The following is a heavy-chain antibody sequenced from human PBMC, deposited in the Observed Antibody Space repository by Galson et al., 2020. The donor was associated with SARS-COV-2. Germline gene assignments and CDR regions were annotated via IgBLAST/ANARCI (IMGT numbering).Heavy chain of an antibody. J-gene: IGHJ4*02. D-gene: IGHD3-22*01. Sequence: SETLSLTCAVSGGSISSSNWWSWVRQPPGKGLEWIGEIYHSGSTNYNPSLKSRVTISVDKSKNQFSLKLSSVTAADTAVYYCARDRALITMIDGGRFDYWGQGTLVTVSS. CDR3: ARDRALITMIDGGRFDY. CDR1: GGSISSSNW. CDR2: IYHSGST. V-gene: IGHV4-4*02.